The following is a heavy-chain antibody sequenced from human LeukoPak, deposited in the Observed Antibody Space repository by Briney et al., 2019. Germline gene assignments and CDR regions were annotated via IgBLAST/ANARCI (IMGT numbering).Heavy chain of an antibody. CDR3: AKAYYDSSGYYHFDY. V-gene: IGHV3-23*01. J-gene: IGHJ4*02. CDR1: GFSVSSYV. D-gene: IGHD3-22*01. Sequence: GGSLRLSCAASGFSVSSYVMSWVRQAPGKGLEWVSGIGGGGDTYYADSVKGRFTNSRDNSKNTMYLHMNSLRAEDTAVYYCAKAYYDSSGYYHFDYWGQGTLVAASS. CDR2: IGGGGDT.